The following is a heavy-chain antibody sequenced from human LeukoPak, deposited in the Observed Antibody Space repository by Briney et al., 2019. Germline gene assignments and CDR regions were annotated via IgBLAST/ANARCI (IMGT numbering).Heavy chain of an antibody. CDR1: GFTFSNYA. J-gene: IGHJ2*01. Sequence: GGSLRLSCAASGFTFSNYAMNWVRQAPEKGLEWISTIHGGGDVTYYADSVRGRFTISRDNSRNTLYLQMNSLRAEDTAVYYCAKALSSSFYYFDLGGRGTLVTVSS. V-gene: IGHV3-23*01. CDR2: IHGGGDVT. CDR3: AKALSSSFYYFDL. D-gene: IGHD3-16*02.